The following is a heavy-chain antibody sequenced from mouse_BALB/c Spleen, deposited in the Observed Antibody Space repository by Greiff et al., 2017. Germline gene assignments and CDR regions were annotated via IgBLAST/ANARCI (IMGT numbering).Heavy chain of an antibody. J-gene: IGHJ4*01. Sequence: EVKLMESGGGLVQPGGSRKLSCAASGFTFSSFGMHWVRQAPEKGLEWVAYISSGSSTIYYADTVTGRFTISRDNPKNTLFLQMTSLRSEDTAMYYCARRGSSLYYAMDDWGQGTSVTVSS. CDR2: ISSGSSTI. V-gene: IGHV5-17*02. CDR1: GFTFSSFG. D-gene: IGHD1-1*01. CDR3: ARRGSSLYYAMDD.